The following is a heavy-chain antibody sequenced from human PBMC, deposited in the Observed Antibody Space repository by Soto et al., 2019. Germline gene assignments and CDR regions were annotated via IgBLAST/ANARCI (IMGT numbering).Heavy chain of an antibody. CDR2: IWYDGSNK. J-gene: IGHJ4*02. D-gene: IGHD2-8*01. CDR3: ARDRGTTNYQLDY. V-gene: IGHV3-33*01. Sequence: QVQLVESGGGVVQPGRSLRLSCAVSGLRFSGNGFHWVRQAPGRGLEWVALIWYDGSNKYYADSVKGRFTVSRDDSKNTLYQQMNNLRAEDTAVYYCARDRGTTNYQLDYWGQGTLVSVSS. CDR1: GLRFSGNG.